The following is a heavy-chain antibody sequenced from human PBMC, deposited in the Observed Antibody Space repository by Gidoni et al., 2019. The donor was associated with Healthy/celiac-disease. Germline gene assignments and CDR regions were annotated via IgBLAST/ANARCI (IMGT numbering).Heavy chain of an antibody. V-gene: IGHV1-69*08. Sequence: QVQLVQSGAEVKKPGSSVKVSCKASGGTFSSYTISWVRQAPGQGLEWMGRIIAILGIPNYAQMFQGRVTITADKYTSTAYMELSSLRSEDTAVYYCAREEGRDGFIEAFDIWGQGTMVTVSS. CDR2: IIAILGIP. CDR3: AREEGRDGFIEAFDI. D-gene: IGHD2-15*01. J-gene: IGHJ3*02. CDR1: GGTFSSYT.